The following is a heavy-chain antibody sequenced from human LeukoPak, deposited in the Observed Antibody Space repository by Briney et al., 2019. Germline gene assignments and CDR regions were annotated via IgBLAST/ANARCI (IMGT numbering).Heavy chain of an antibody. Sequence: GGSLRLSCAASGFTFSSYEMNWVRQAPGKGLEWVSYISSSGSTIYYADSVKGRFTISRDNSKNTLYLQMNSLRAEDTAVYYCARDRTHYYDFWSGEGFDPWGQGTLVTVSS. V-gene: IGHV3-48*03. CDR2: ISSSGSTI. CDR3: ARDRTHYYDFWSGEGFDP. J-gene: IGHJ5*02. CDR1: GFTFSSYE. D-gene: IGHD3-3*01.